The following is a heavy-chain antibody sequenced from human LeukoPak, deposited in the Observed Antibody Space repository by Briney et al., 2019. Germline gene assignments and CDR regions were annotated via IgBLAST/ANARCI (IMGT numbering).Heavy chain of an antibody. V-gene: IGHV3-21*01. CDR3: ARIGIGGDIAAALHHHFDY. CDR2: ISTSGNYI. D-gene: IGHD6-13*01. Sequence: GGSLRLSCAASGFTFRSYTMNWVRQAPGKGLEWISSISTSGNYIYYAASVKGRFTISRDNAKNSVYLQMNSLRAEDTAVYYCARIGIGGDIAAALHHHFDYWGQGTLVTVSS. CDR1: GFTFRSYT. J-gene: IGHJ4*02.